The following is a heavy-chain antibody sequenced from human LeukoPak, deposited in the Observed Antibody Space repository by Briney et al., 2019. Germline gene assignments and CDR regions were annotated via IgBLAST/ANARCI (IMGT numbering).Heavy chain of an antibody. CDR2: IYSGGST. J-gene: IGHJ6*03. CDR1: GFTVSSNY. V-gene: IGHV3-66*01. CDR3: ARGPSSYFYMDV. Sequence: PGGSLRLSCAASGFTVSSNYMSWVRQAPGKGLEWVSVIYSGGSTYYADSVKGRFTISRDNSKNTLYLQMNSLRPEDTAVYYCARGPSSYFYMDVWGKGTTVTISS.